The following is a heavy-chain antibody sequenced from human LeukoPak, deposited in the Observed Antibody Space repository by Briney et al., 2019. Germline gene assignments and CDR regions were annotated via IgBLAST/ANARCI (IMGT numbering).Heavy chain of an antibody. Sequence: SEPLSLTCTVSGGSISNLDYYWTWIRQPAGKRLEWIGRIYTSGGTNYNPSLKSRVTMSVDKSKNQISLNLASLTAADTALYYCAGRGSSSGTFDVWGPGTFVTVSS. CDR1: GGSISNLDYY. CDR3: AGRGSSSGTFDV. J-gene: IGHJ3*01. CDR2: IYTSGGT. V-gene: IGHV4-61*02. D-gene: IGHD2-2*01.